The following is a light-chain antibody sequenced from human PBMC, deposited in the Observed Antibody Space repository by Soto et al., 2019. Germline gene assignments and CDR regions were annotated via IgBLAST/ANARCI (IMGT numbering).Light chain of an antibody. J-gene: IGLJ1*01. CDR2: EVS. CDR3: ASYAGSSIFV. Sequence: QSALTQPASVSGSPGQSITISCTGTSSDVGSYNLVSWYQQHPGKAPKLMIYEVSKRPSGVSNRFSGSKSGNTASLTIFGLQAEDEADYYCASYAGSSIFVFGTGTKVTVL. V-gene: IGLV2-23*02. CDR1: SSDVGSYNL.